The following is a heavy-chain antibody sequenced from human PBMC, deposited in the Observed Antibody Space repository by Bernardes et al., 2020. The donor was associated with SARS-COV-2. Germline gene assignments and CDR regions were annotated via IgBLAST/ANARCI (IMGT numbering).Heavy chain of an antibody. V-gene: IGHV3-23*01. Sequence: GGSLRLSCAASGFTFSSYAMNWVRQAPGTGLAWVSTISGSGGSTYYADSVKGRFTISRDNSKNTLYLQMNSLRAEDTAVYYCAKEQQWLVRGTSDCWGQGTLVTVSS. CDR3: AKEQQWLVRGTSDC. J-gene: IGHJ4*02. CDR2: ISGSGGST. CDR1: GFTFSSYA. D-gene: IGHD6-19*01.